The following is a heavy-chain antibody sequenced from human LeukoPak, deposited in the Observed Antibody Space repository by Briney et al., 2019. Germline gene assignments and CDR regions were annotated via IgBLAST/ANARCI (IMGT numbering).Heavy chain of an antibody. J-gene: IGHJ4*02. CDR3: AKAEGYDILTGLDY. D-gene: IGHD3-9*01. CDR2: IGASGGIT. CDR1: GFTFSSYA. Sequence: PGGSLRLSCATSGFTFSSYAMSWVRQAPGKGLEWVSGIGASGGITYYADSVKGRFTISRDNSKNTLYLQMNSLRTEDTAVYYCAKAEGYDILTGLDYWGQGTLVTVSS. V-gene: IGHV3-23*01.